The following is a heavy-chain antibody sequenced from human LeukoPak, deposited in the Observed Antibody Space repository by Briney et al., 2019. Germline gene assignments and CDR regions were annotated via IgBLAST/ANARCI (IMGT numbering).Heavy chain of an antibody. CDR1: GFTFSSYA. Sequence: GGSLRLSCAASGFTFSSYAMSWVRQAPGKGLEWVSAISGSGGSTYYADSVKGRFTISRDNSKNTLYLQMNSLRAEDTAVYYCARDGAPLRFLWNWGQGTLVTVSS. CDR3: ARDGAPLRFLWN. J-gene: IGHJ4*02. CDR2: ISGSGGST. V-gene: IGHV3-23*01. D-gene: IGHD3-3*01.